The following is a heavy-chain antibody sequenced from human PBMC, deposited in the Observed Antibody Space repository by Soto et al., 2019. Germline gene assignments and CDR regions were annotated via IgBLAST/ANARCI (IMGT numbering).Heavy chain of an antibody. CDR3: ARGDSTDCSNRVISFFHNRDMDV. D-gene: IGHD2-8*01. CDR1: GYSFTDYH. J-gene: IGHJ6*02. V-gene: IGHV1-2*04. CDR2: INPKSGGT. Sequence: ASVKVSCKASGYSFTDYHIHWVRQAPGQGLEWLGRINPKSGGTSTAQKFQGWVTMTTDTSISTASMELTRLTSDDTAIYYCARGDSTDCSNRVISFFHNRDMDVRGPGTMVTVSS.